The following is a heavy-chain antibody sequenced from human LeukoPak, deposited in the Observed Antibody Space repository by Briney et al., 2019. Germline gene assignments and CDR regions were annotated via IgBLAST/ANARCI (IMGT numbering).Heavy chain of an antibody. Sequence: SETLSLTCTVSGYSISSGYYWGWIRQPPGKGLEWTGSIDHSGSTYYNPSLKSRITISVDTSKNQFSLKLSSVTAADTAVYYCARGPPYSSGWHWGHPFDYWGQGTLVTVSS. CDR1: GYSISSGYY. V-gene: IGHV4-38-2*02. D-gene: IGHD6-19*01. J-gene: IGHJ4*02. CDR2: IDHSGST. CDR3: ARGPPYSSGWHWGHPFDY.